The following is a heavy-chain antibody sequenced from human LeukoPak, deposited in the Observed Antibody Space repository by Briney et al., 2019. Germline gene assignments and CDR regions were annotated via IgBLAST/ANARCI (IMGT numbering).Heavy chain of an antibody. D-gene: IGHD5-24*01. Sequence: ASVKVSCKASGYTFTSYYMHWVRQAPGQGLEWMGIINPSGGSTSYAQKFQGRVTMTRDTSTSTVYMELSSLRPEDTAVYYCARDPRDDTELYGMDVWGQGTTVTVSS. CDR3: ARDPRDDTELYGMDV. CDR1: GYTFTSYY. V-gene: IGHV1-46*01. CDR2: INPSGGST. J-gene: IGHJ6*02.